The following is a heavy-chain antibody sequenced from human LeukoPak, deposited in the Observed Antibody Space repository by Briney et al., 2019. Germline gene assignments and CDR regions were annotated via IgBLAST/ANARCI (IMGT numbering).Heavy chain of an antibody. CDR2: IYYSGNT. Sequence: SETLSLTCTVSGGSISSSGYYWGWIRQPPGKGLAWIGSIYYSGNTFYNPSLKSRVTISVDTSKNQFSLKLSSVTAADTAVYYCARGPRGYSYGRDAFDIWGQGTMVTVSS. V-gene: IGHV4-39*07. D-gene: IGHD5-18*01. CDR1: GGSISSSGYY. CDR3: ARGPRGYSYGRDAFDI. J-gene: IGHJ3*02.